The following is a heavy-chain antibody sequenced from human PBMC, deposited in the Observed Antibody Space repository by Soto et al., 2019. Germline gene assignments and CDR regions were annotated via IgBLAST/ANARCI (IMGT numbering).Heavy chain of an antibody. CDR2: IYYSGTT. CDR3: ARGTYGDYSPYYYGMDV. D-gene: IGHD4-17*01. CDR1: GGSMSSGTYY. Sequence: SETLSLTCAVSGGSMSSGTYYWGWIRQPPGKGLDWIGSIYYSGTTYYSPSLKSRVAISVDTYKKYFSLRLRSVTAADTAVYYCARGTYGDYSPYYYGMDVWGQGTTVTVSS. V-gene: IGHV4-39*02. J-gene: IGHJ6*02.